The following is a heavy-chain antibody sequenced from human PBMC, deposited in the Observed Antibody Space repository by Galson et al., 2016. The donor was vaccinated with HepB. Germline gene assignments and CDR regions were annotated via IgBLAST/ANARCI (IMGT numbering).Heavy chain of an antibody. CDR2: ISSASATI. V-gene: IGHV3-11*01. J-gene: IGHJ4*02. D-gene: IGHD3-10*01. CDR3: ANDQKPRGFGY. CDR1: GMTFSDSY. Sequence: SLRLSCAASGMTFSDSYMSWIRQPPGRGLEWVAYISSASATISYADSVRGRFTISRDSRRTLLFLEMNSLRAEDTALYYCANDQKPRGFGYWGQGTLVTVSS.